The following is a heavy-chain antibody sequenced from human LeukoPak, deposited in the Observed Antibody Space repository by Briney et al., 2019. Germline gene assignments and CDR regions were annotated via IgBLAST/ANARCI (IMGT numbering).Heavy chain of an antibody. CDR3: ARPLTTSYDAFDI. CDR2: IYPDDSDT. J-gene: IGHJ3*02. Sequence: NPGESLKISCRSSGYSFSFYWISWVRPMPGKGLQWMEIIYPDDSDTKYSPSFQGQVTISADKSISTAYLQWSSLKASDTAMYYCARPLTTSYDAFDIWGQGTMVTVSS. D-gene: IGHD2/OR15-2a*01. V-gene: IGHV5-51*01. CDR1: GYSFSFYW.